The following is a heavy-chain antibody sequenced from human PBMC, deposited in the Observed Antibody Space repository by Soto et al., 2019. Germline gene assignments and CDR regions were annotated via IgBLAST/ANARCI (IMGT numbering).Heavy chain of an antibody. Sequence: GASVKVSCKASGGTFSSYAISWVRQAPGQGLEWMGGIIPIFGTANYAQKFQGRVTITADESTSTAYMELSSLRSEDTAVYYCASVSHIAARPVYYFDYWGQGTLVTVSS. J-gene: IGHJ4*02. V-gene: IGHV1-69*13. CDR2: IIPIFGTA. CDR1: GGTFSSYA. D-gene: IGHD6-13*01. CDR3: ASVSHIAARPVYYFDY.